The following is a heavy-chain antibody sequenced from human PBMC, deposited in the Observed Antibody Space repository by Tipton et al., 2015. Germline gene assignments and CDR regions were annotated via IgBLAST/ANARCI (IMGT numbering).Heavy chain of an antibody. Sequence: LRLSCAASGFTFSNYAMSWVRQAPGKGLEWIGEINPSGSTNYNPSLKSRVTISIDTSKNQFSLKLSSVTAADTAMYYCARDFRDSFDYWGQGTLVTVSS. CDR3: ARDFRDSFDY. J-gene: IGHJ4*02. CDR1: GFTFSNYA. V-gene: IGHV4-34*01. CDR2: INPSGST. D-gene: IGHD2-21*01.